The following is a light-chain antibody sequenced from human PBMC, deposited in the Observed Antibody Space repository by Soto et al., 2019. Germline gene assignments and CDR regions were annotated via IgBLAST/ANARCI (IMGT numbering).Light chain of an antibody. CDR3: QQYGSSPPWT. CDR2: AAS. J-gene: IGKJ1*01. V-gene: IGKV3-20*01. Sequence: EIVLTQSPGTLSLSPGERATLSCRASHSVSSSYLAWYQQKPGQAPRLLMYAASNRASGIPDRFSGSGSRTDFTLTISRLEPEDFAVYYCQQYGSSPPWTFAQGTKVEIK. CDR1: HSVSSSY.